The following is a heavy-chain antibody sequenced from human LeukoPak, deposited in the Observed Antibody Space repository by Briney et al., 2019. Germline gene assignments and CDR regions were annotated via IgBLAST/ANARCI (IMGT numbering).Heavy chain of an antibody. CDR1: GFTFSSYS. CDR3: ARTHSSGYYRGFDY. V-gene: IGHV3-48*02. CDR2: IFSSTM. Sequence: GGSLRLSRAASGFTFSSYSMNWVRQAPGKGLEWISNIFSSTMYYADSVEGRFTISRDNAKNSPYLQMNSLRDEDTAVYYCARTHSSGYYRGFDYWGQGTLVTVSS. J-gene: IGHJ4*02. D-gene: IGHD3-22*01.